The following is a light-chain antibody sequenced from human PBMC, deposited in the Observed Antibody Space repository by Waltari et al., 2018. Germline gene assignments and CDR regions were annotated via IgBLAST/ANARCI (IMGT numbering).Light chain of an antibody. CDR3: QQYDGSVVT. CDR1: QTITGSW. V-gene: IGKV3-20*01. J-gene: IGKJ4*01. Sequence: EIVLTQSQGTLSVYQGERVTVSCRASQTITGSWLTWYHQKPGQAPRLLIYGASNRAPGIPDRFSGSGSGTDFTLTISRLEPEDSAVYYCQQYDGSVVTFGGGTKVEIK. CDR2: GAS.